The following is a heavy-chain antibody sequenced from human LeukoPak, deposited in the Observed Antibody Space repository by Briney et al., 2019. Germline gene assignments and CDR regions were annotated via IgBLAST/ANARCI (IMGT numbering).Heavy chain of an antibody. CDR2: ISSSSSTI. CDR3: ARDLIPPRWYYDSSGYYYDY. J-gene: IGHJ4*02. V-gene: IGHV3-48*01. Sequence: GGSLILSCAASGFTFSSYSMNWVRQAPGKGLEWVSYISSSSSTIYYADSVKGRFTISRDNAKNSLYLQMNSLRAEDTAVYYCARDLIPPRWYYDSSGYYYDYWGQGTLVTVSS. CDR1: GFTFSSYS. D-gene: IGHD3-22*01.